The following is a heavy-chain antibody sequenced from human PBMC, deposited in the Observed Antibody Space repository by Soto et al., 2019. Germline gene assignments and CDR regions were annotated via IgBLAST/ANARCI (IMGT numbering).Heavy chain of an antibody. J-gene: IGHJ6*03. V-gene: IGHV4-59*01. CDR1: GGSISSYY. Sequence: PSETLSLTCTVSGGSISSYYWSWIRQPPGKGLEWIGYIYYSGSTNYNPSLKSRVTISVDTSKNQFSLKLSSVTAADTAVYYCARSNILTGYYPNYYYYYMDVWGKGTTVTVSS. CDR2: IYYSGST. D-gene: IGHD3-9*01. CDR3: ARSNILTGYYPNYYYYYMDV.